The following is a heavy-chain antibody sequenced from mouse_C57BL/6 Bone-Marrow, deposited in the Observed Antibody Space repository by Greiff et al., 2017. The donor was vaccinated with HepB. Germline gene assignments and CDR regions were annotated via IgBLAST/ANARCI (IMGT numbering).Heavy chain of an antibody. J-gene: IGHJ4*01. D-gene: IGHD2-4*01. CDR2: IYPGDGDT. V-gene: IGHV1-82*01. CDR3: ARESYYDYDGYAMDY. Sequence: VKLMESGPELVKPGASVKISCKASGYAFSSSWMNWVKQRPGKGLEWIGRIYPGDGDTNYNGKFKGKATLTADKSSSTAYMQLSSLTSEDSAVYFCARESYYDYDGYAMDYWGQGTSVTVSS. CDR1: GYAFSSSW.